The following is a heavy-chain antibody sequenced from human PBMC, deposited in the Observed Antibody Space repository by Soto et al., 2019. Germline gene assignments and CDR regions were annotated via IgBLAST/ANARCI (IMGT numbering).Heavy chain of an antibody. Sequence: SGPTLVNPTQTLTLTCTFSGFSLSTSGVAVGWIRQAPRKAPEWLAFIFWDDDKRYSPSLENRLTITKDTSKNQVVLTMTNMDPVDTATYYCARIFDFWSGYYSSYWGRGTLVTVSS. CDR3: ARIFDFWSGYYSSY. D-gene: IGHD3-3*01. J-gene: IGHJ4*02. CDR2: IFWDDDK. CDR1: GFSLSTSGVA. V-gene: IGHV2-5*02.